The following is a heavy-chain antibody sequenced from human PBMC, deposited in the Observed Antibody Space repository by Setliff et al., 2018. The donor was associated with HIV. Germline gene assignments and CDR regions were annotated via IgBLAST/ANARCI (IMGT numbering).Heavy chain of an antibody. D-gene: IGHD2-8*01. Sequence: ASVKVSCKTSGDTFTSYDINWVRQAAGHGLEWVGAIIPLFGTANYAQKFQGRVTMTRDTSTSTVYMQLRSLRSDDTAVYYCARHSPNVGVRGDAFDIWGQGTVVTVSS. J-gene: IGHJ3*02. CDR2: IIPLFGTA. CDR3: ARHSPNVGVRGDAFDI. V-gene: IGHV1-69*05. CDR1: GDTFTSYD.